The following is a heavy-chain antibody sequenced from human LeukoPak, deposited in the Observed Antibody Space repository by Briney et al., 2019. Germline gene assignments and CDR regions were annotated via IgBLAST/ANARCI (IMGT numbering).Heavy chain of an antibody. CDR3: AKGDFGGVLFADENWFDP. D-gene: IGHD3-16*01. CDR1: GFTFSSYA. CDR2: ISGSGGST. J-gene: IGHJ5*02. Sequence: GGSLRLSCAASGFTFSSYAMSWVRQAPGKGLEWVSAISGSGGSTYYADSAKGRFTISRDNSKNTLYLQMNSLRAEDTAVYYCAKGDFGGVLFADENWFDPWGQGTLVTVSS. V-gene: IGHV3-23*01.